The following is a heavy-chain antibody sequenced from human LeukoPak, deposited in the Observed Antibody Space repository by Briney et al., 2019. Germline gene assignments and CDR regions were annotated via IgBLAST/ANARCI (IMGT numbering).Heavy chain of an antibody. CDR3: ARDRTQGYGGNSDY. CDR1: GFTFSSYA. J-gene: IGHJ4*02. D-gene: IGHD4-23*01. V-gene: IGHV3-48*01. CDR2: ISTSSSTI. Sequence: GGSLRLSCAASGFTFSSYAMSWVRQAPGKGLEWISYISTSSSTIYYADSVKGRFTISRDNAKNSLYLQMNSLRAEDTAVYYCARDRTQGYGGNSDYWGQGTLVTVSS.